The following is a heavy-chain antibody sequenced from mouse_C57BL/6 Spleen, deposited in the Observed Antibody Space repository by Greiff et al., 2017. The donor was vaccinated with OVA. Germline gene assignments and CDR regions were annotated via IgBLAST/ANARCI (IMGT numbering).Heavy chain of an antibody. J-gene: IGHJ4*01. CDR2: INPSTGGT. CDR3: AREYFGRRYEGDY. Sequence: VQLQQSGPELVKPGASVKISCKASGYSFTGYYMNWVKQRPEKSLEWIGEINPSTGGTTYNQKFKGKATLTVAKSSSTAYMQLKSLTSEDSAVEYCAREYFGRRYEGDYWGQGTSRTVSS. CDR1: GYSFTGYY. V-gene: IGHV1-42*01. D-gene: IGHD1-1*01.